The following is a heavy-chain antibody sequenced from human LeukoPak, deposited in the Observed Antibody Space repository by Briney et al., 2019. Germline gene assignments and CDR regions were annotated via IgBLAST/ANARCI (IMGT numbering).Heavy chain of an antibody. J-gene: IGHJ6*02. D-gene: IGHD3-10*01. V-gene: IGHV4-34*01. CDR1: GGSFSGYY. CDR3: ARGDYYGSGSYLGYYYYYYGMDV. Sequence: SETLSLTCAVYGGSFSGYYWSWIRQPPGKGLEWIGEINHRGSTNYNPSLKSRVTISVDTSKNQFSLKLSSVTAADTAVYYCARGDYYGSGSYLGYYYYYYGMDVWGQGTTVTVSS. CDR2: INHRGST.